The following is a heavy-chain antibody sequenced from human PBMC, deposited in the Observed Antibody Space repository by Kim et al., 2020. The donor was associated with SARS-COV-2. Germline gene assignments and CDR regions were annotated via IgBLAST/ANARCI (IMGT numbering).Heavy chain of an antibody. CDR2: INHSGST. CDR1: GGSFSGYY. D-gene: IGHD2-2*02. V-gene: IGHV4-34*01. CDR3: ARDTDLVVVPAAITSRRPGAFDI. Sequence: SETLSLTCAVYGGSFSGYYWSWIRQPPGKGLEWIGEINHSGSTNYNPSLKSRVTISVDTSKNQFSLKLSSVTAADTAVYYCARDTDLVVVPAAITSRRPGAFDIWGQGTMVTVSS. J-gene: IGHJ3*02.